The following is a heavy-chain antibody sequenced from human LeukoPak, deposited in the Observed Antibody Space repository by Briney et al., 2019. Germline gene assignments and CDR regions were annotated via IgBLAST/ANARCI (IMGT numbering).Heavy chain of an antibody. Sequence: GGSLRLSCAASGFTFSNYNMNWVRQAPGKGLEWVSSISSSSSYIYYADSVKGRFTISRDNAKNSLYLQMNSLRAEDTAVYYCARSGRYYYGSGSYSPSCFDYWGQGTLVTVSS. CDR1: GFTFSNYN. V-gene: IGHV3-21*01. D-gene: IGHD3-10*01. CDR3: ARSGRYYYGSGSYSPSCFDY. CDR2: ISSSSSYI. J-gene: IGHJ4*02.